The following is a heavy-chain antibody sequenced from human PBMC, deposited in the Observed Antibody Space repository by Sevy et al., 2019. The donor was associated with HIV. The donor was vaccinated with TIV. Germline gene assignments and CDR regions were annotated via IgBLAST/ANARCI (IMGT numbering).Heavy chain of an antibody. D-gene: IGHD5-12*01. V-gene: IGHV4-59*01. CDR2: IYYSGIT. J-gene: IGHJ4*02. CDR3: ASGIVAYYFDY. CDR1: GDSISNYY. Sequence: SETLSLTCTVSGDSISNYYWSWIRQPPGKGLEWIGYIYYSGITNYNPSLKSRVTISVDTSKNQFSLKLSSVTAADTAVDSCASGIVAYYFDYWGQGTLVTVSS.